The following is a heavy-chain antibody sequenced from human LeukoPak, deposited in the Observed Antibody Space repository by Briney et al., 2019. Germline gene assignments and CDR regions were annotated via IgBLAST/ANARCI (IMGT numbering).Heavy chain of an antibody. V-gene: IGHV3-21*04. CDR2: ISSSSSYI. CDR1: GFTFSNSG. CDR3: ARDKSNKGHDC. J-gene: IGHJ4*02. Sequence: PGGSLRLSCAASGFTFSNSGMDWVRQAPGKGLEWVSSISSSSSYIHYTDSVKGRFTVFRDYAKNSLYLQMNSLRAEDTAVYYCARDKSNKGHDCWGQGTLVTVSS.